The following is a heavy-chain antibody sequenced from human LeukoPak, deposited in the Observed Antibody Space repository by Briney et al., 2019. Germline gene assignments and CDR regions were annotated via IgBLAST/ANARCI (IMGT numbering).Heavy chain of an antibody. CDR2: ISGSGDST. CDR3: AKDRRPTYYSDSSGYYFRDAFDM. V-gene: IGHV3-23*01. J-gene: IGHJ3*02. Sequence: GGSLRLSCVASGFTLRSYVMNWVRQTPGKGLEWVSSISGSGDSTLYADSVKGRFSISRDNAKNSLYLRMNSLRAEDTAVYYCAKDRRPTYYSDSSGYYFRDAFDMWGQGTMVTVSS. D-gene: IGHD3-22*01. CDR1: GFTLRSYV.